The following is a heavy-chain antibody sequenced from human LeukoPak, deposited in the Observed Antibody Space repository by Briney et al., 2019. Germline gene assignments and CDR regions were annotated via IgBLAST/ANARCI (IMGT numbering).Heavy chain of an antibody. CDR2: ISAYNGNT. Sequence: ASVKVSCKASGYTFTGYYMHWVRQAPGQGLEWMGWISAYNGNTNYTHKLQGRVTMTTDTSTSTAYMELRSLRSDDTAVYYCAFLGTGNFDYWGQGTLVTVSS. CDR1: GYTFTGYY. J-gene: IGHJ4*02. V-gene: IGHV1-18*04. D-gene: IGHD1-7*01. CDR3: AFLGTGNFDY.